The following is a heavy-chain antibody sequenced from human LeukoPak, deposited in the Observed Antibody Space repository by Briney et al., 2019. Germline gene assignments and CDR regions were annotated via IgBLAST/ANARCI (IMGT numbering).Heavy chain of an antibody. CDR2: ISAYNGNT. J-gene: IGHJ5*02. V-gene: IGHV1-18*01. Sequence: ASVKVSCKASGYTFTSYGISWVRQAPGQGLEWMGWISAYNGNTNYAQKLQGRVTMTTDTSTSTAYMELSSLRSEDTAVYYCARDNSVRDEAWWFNPWGQGTLVTASS. D-gene: IGHD5-24*01. CDR3: ARDNSVRDEAWWFNP. CDR1: GYTFTSYG.